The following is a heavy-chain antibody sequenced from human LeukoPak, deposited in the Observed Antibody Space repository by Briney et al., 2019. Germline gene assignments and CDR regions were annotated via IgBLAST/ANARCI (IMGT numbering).Heavy chain of an antibody. Sequence: PGGSLRLSCAASGFTFSDYYMSWIRQAPGKGLEWVSYISSSGSTIYYADSVKGRLTISRDNAKNSLYLQMNSLRAEDTAVYYCATLIAVAGTWDAFDIWGQGTMVTVSS. CDR3: ATLIAVAGTWDAFDI. J-gene: IGHJ3*02. CDR1: GFTFSDYY. D-gene: IGHD6-19*01. V-gene: IGHV3-11*01. CDR2: ISSSGSTI.